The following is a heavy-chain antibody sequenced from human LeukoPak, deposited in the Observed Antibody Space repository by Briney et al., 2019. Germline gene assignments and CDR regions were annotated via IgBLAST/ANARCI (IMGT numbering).Heavy chain of an antibody. Sequence: PSETLSLTCAVYGGSFSGYYWSWIRQPPGKGLEWIGEINHSESTNYNPSLKSRVTISVDTSKNQFSLKLSSVTAADTAVYYCARGYSSGWYDYYYYYGMDVWGQGTTVTVS. CDR2: INHSEST. J-gene: IGHJ6*02. V-gene: IGHV4-34*01. CDR3: ARGYSSGWYDYYYYYGMDV. CDR1: GGSFSGYY. D-gene: IGHD6-19*01.